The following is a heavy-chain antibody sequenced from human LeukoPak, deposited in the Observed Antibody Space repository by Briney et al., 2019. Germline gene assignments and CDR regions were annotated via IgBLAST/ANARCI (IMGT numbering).Heavy chain of an antibody. CDR3: ARGSPIYYGSGSYYNRDAFDI. V-gene: IGHV1-2*04. CDR1: GYTFTGYY. D-gene: IGHD3-10*01. Sequence: GASVKVSCKASGYTFTGYYMRWVRQAPGQGLEWMGWINPNSGGTNYAQKFQGWVTITRDTSISTAYMELSRLRSDDTAEYYCARGSPIYYGSGSYYNRDAFDIGRQG. CDR2: INPNSGGT. J-gene: IGHJ3*02.